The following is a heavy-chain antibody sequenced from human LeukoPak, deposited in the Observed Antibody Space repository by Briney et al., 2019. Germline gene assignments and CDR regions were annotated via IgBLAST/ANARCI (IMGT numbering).Heavy chain of an antibody. CDR1: GFTFSSYG. V-gene: IGHV3-30*03. Sequence: PGRSLRLSCAASGFTFSSYGMHWVRQAPGKGLEWVAVISYDGSNKYYADSVKGRFTISRDNSKNTLYLQMNSLRAEDTAVYYCARGPDDHYFDYWGQGTLVTVSS. J-gene: IGHJ4*02. CDR3: ARGPDDHYFDY. CDR2: ISYDGSNK.